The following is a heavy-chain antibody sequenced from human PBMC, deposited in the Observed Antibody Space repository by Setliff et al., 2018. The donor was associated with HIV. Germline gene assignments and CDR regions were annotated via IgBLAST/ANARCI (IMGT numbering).Heavy chain of an antibody. J-gene: IGHJ4*02. D-gene: IGHD5-12*01. CDR3: ARDRGYDLDYFDY. V-gene: IGHV3-23*01. Sequence: PGGSLRLSCAASGFTFSSYAMSWVRQAPGKGLEWVSVISPVGGSTYSADSAKGRFTISRDNARKSVYLQIDSLRAEDTAVYYCARDRGYDLDYFDYWGQGTLVTVSS. CDR1: GFTFSSYA. CDR2: ISPVGGST.